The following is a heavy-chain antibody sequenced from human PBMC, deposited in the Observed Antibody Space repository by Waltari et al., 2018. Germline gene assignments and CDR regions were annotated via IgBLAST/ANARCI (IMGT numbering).Heavy chain of an antibody. CDR3: AKGPYCSGGNCYQPYFDY. CDR1: GLTFSHYV. Sequence: EVQLLESGGGLVQPGGSLRLSCVASGLTFSHYVMHWVRQAQGKGLEWVSAISAGGDVTYYADSVKGRFTISTDSSKNTLYLQMNSLRAEDTAVYYCAKGPYCSGGNCYQPYFDYWGQGTLVTVSS. D-gene: IGHD2-15*01. V-gene: IGHV3-23*01. J-gene: IGHJ4*02. CDR2: ISAGGDVT.